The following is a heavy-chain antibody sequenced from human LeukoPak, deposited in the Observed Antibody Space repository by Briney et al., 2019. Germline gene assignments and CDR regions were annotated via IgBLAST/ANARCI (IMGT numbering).Heavy chain of an antibody. D-gene: IGHD5-24*01. CDR3: AKDKKDGYNHYYYYGMDV. J-gene: IGHJ6*02. CDR2: ISSSSSTI. V-gene: IGHV3-48*01. CDR1: GFTFSSYS. Sequence: GGSLRLSCAASGFTFSSYSMNGVRQAPGKGLEWVSYISSSSSTIYYADSVKGRFTISRDNAKNSLYLQMNSLRAEDTALYYCAKDKKDGYNHYYYYGMDVWGQGTLVTASS.